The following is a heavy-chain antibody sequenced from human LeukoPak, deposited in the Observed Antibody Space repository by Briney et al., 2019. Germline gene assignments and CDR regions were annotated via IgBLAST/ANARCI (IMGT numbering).Heavy chain of an antibody. D-gene: IGHD6-13*01. J-gene: IGHJ4*02. Sequence: SVKLSCKASGATFSSYAISWLRQAPGQGLEWMGGIIPIFGKANYAQKFQGRVTITADESTSTAYMELSSLRSEDTAVYYCARTLAAAGNPSSFHFDYWGQGTLVTVSS. CDR3: ARTLAAAGNPSSFHFDY. CDR2: IIPIFGKA. CDR1: GATFSSYA. V-gene: IGHV1-69*13.